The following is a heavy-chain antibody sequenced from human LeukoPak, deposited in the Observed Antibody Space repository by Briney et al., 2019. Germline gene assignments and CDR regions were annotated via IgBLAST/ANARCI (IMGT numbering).Heavy chain of an antibody. CDR3: ARARSFYCSGGSCYSGSNWFDP. V-gene: IGHV3-21*01. CDR2: ISSSSSYI. J-gene: IGHJ5*02. CDR1: GFTFSSYS. Sequence: GGSLRLSCAASGFTFSSYSMNWVRQAPGKGLEWVSSISSSSSYIYYADSVKGRFTISRDNAKNTLYLQMNSLRAEDTAVYYCARARSFYCSGGSCYSGSNWFDPWGQGTLVTVSS. D-gene: IGHD2-15*01.